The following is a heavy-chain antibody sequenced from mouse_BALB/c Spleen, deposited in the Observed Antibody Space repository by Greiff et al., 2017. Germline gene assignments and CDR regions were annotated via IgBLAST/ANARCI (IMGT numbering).Heavy chain of an antibody. V-gene: IGHV5-6-3*01. J-gene: IGHJ4*01. CDR1: GFTFSSYG. D-gene: IGHD2-10*02. CDR2: INSNGGST. CDR3: ARDGYGYAMDY. Sequence: VQLQQSGGGLVQPGGSLKLSCAASGFTFSSYGMSWVRQTPDKRLELVATINSNGGSTYYPDSVKGRFTISRDNAKNTLYLQMSSLKSEDTAMYYCARDGYGYAMDYWGQGTSVTVSS.